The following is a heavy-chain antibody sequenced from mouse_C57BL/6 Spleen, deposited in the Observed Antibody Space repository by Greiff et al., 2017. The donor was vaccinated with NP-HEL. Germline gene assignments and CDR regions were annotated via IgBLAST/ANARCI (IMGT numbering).Heavy chain of an antibody. CDR2: INPNNGGT. J-gene: IGHJ4*01. CDR1: GYTFTDYN. Sequence: DVHLVESGPELVKPGASVKIPCKASGYTFTDYNMDWVKQSHGKSLEWIGDINPNNGGTIYNQKFKGKATLTVDKSSSTAYMELRSLTSEDTAVYYCARLLRRDYAMDYWGQGTSVTVSS. D-gene: IGHD1-1*01. CDR3: ARLLRRDYAMDY. V-gene: IGHV1-18*01.